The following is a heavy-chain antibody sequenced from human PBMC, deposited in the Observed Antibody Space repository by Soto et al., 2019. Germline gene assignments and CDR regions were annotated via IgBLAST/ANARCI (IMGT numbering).Heavy chain of an antibody. CDR1: GGSFSGYY. CDR3: AGGPSGRYPLVDR. J-gene: IGHJ3*01. Sequence: SETLSLTCAVYGGSFSGYYWSWIRQPPGKGLEWIGEINHSGSTNYNPSLKSRVTISVDTSKNQFSLKLSSVTAADTAVYYCAGGPSGRYPLVDRWGQGTMVTVSS. CDR2: INHSGST. V-gene: IGHV4-34*01. D-gene: IGHD1-26*01.